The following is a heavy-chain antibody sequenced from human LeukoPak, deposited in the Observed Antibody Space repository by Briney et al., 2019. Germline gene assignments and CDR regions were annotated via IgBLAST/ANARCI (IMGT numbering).Heavy chain of an antibody. D-gene: IGHD6-6*01. J-gene: IGHJ4*02. V-gene: IGHV4-39*07. Sequence: SETLSLTCAVSGDSINSSNYWGWIRQPPGKGLEWIGHMYYSGRTYYKPSLKSRVTISVATSKNQFSLKLSSVTAADTAVYYCARGFISSGASDSWGQGTLVTVSS. CDR3: ARGFISSGASDS. CDR2: MYYSGRT. CDR1: GDSINSSNY.